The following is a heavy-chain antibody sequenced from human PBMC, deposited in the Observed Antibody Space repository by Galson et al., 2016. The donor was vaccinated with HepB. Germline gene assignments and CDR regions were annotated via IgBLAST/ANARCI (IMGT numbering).Heavy chain of an antibody. J-gene: IGHJ6*02. V-gene: IGHV1-69*13. D-gene: IGHD2-15*01. CDR3: ANGYCSGSYCYNSLYYYYGMDV. Sequence: SVKVSCKASGGSFSSYVISWVRQAPGQGLEWMGGIIPIFGTATYAQKFQARVSITADESTSTAYMELRSLRSEDTAVYYCANGYCSGSYCYNSLYYYYGMDVWGQGTTVTVSS. CDR1: GGSFSSYV. CDR2: IIPIFGTA.